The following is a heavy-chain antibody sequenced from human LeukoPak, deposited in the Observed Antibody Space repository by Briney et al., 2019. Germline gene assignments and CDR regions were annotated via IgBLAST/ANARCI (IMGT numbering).Heavy chain of an antibody. J-gene: IGHJ4*02. D-gene: IGHD3-16*01. Sequence: GGSLRPSCSASGFTLSIYAMDWVRQAPGKGLEYVSTISSNGGSTYYADSVKGRFTISRDDSKNTLYLRMSSLRAEDTAVYYCVKERDYGYYFDYWGQGTLVTVSS. CDR3: VKERDYGYYFDY. V-gene: IGHV3-64D*06. CDR2: ISSNGGST. CDR1: GFTLSIYA.